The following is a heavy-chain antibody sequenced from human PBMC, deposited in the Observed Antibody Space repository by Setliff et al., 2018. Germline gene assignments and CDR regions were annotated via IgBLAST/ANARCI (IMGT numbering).Heavy chain of an antibody. CDR2: IYNSGST. CDR1: GGPFSDYY. J-gene: IGHJ4*02. CDR3: ARHLLVQGTYHFDY. Sequence: SETLSLTCTVYGGPFSDYYWGWIRQPPGKGLEWIGYIYNSGSTNYNPSLKSRVTISVDTSKNQISLKLTSMTAADTAVYFCARHLLVQGTYHFDYWGQGSPVTVSS. D-gene: IGHD3-10*01. V-gene: IGHV4-59*08.